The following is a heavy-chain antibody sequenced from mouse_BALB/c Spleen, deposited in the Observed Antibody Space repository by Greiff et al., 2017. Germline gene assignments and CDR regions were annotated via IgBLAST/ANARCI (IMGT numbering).Heavy chain of an antibody. CDR2: IRLKSDNYAT. CDR1: GFTFSSYW. J-gene: IGHJ3*01. Sequence: EVKLVESGGGLVQPGGSMKLSCVASGFTFSSYWMSWVRQSPEKGLEWVAEIRLKSDNYATHYAESVKGKFTISRDDSKSRLYLQMNSLRAEDTGIYYCTDGFAYWGQGTLVTVSA. CDR3: TDGFAY. V-gene: IGHV6-3*01.